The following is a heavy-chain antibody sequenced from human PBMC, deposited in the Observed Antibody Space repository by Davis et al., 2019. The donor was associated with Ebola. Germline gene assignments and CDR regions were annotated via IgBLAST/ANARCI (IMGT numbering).Heavy chain of an antibody. J-gene: IGHJ6*02. V-gene: IGHV3-30*18. CDR2: ISYDGSNK. CDR3: AKSFWPIAAAGYYYYYGMDV. D-gene: IGHD6-13*01. CDR1: GFTFSSYG. Sequence: PGGSLRLSCAASGFTFSSYGMHWVRQAPGKGLEWVAVISYDGSNKYYADSVKGRFTISRDNSKNTLYLQMDSLRAEDTAVYYCAKSFWPIAAAGYYYYYGMDVWGQGTTVTVSS.